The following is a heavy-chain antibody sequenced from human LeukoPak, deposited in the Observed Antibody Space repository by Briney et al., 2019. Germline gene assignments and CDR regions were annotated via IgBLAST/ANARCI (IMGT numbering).Heavy chain of an antibody. CDR2: IKSKTDGGTT. V-gene: IGHV3-15*01. Sequence: PGGSLRLSCAASGFTFSNYWMSWVRQAPGKGLEWVGRIKSKTDGGTTDYAAPVKGRFTISRDDSKNTLYLQMNSLKTEDTAVYYCTTGRSLIYYYYMDVWGKGTTVTVSS. J-gene: IGHJ6*03. CDR3: TTGRSLIYYYYMDV. CDR1: GFTFSNYW.